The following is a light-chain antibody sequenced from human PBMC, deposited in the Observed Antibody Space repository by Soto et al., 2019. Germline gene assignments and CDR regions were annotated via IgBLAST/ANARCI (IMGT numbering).Light chain of an antibody. CDR2: DVS. CDR3: SSYTSSSTLGV. V-gene: IGLV2-14*01. Sequence: QSVLTQPASVSGSPGQSITISCNGTSSDVGGYNYVSWYQQHPGKAPKLMIYDVSNRPSGVSNRFSGSKSGNTASLTISGLQAEDEADYYCSSYTSSSTLGVFGTGTKVTVL. J-gene: IGLJ1*01. CDR1: SSDVGGYNY.